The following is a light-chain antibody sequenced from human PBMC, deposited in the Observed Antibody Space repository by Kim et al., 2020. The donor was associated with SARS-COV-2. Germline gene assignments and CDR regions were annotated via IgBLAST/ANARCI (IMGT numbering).Light chain of an antibody. J-gene: IGLJ2*01. CDR2: DNH. CDR3: GAWDTSLSIVV. V-gene: IGLV1-51*01. Sequence: GQMVTFSCSGSRSNIGNYYVSWYQQLPGTAPRLLIYDNHERPSGIPDRFSGSKSGTTATLGITGLQTGDEADYYCGAWDTSLSIVVFGGGTQLTVL. CDR1: RSNIGNYY.